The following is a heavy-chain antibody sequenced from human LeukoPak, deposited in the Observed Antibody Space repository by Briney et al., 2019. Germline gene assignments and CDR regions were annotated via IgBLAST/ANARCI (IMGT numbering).Heavy chain of an antibody. Sequence: PGGSLRLSCAASGFAFSSYAMSWVRQAPGKGLEWVANVKPDGSEKYYVDSVKGRFTISGDNARNSLYLQMDSLRAEDTAVYYCANLWEMGYWGQGTLVTVSS. D-gene: IGHD5-24*01. CDR3: ANLWEMGY. V-gene: IGHV3-7*01. J-gene: IGHJ4*02. CDR1: GFAFSSYA. CDR2: VKPDGSEK.